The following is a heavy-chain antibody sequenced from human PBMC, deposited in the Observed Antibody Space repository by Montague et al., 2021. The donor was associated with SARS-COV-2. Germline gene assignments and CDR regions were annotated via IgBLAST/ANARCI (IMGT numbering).Heavy chain of an antibody. D-gene: IGHD6-19*01. V-gene: IGHV4-4*02. CDR2: IYHSGST. CDR3: ARTGYSSGWHSFDY. J-gene: IGHJ4*02. Sequence: SETLSLTCVVSGGSISSINWWSWVRQPPGKGLERIGGIYHSGSTNYNPSLKSRVIISVDKSKNQFSLKLSSVTAADTAVYYCARTGYSSGWHSFDYWGQGTLVTVSS. CDR1: GGSISSINW.